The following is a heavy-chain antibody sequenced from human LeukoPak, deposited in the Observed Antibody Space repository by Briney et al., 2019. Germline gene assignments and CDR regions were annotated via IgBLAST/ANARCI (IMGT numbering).Heavy chain of an antibody. V-gene: IGHV3-23*01. D-gene: IGHD3-3*01. Sequence: GGSLRLSCAASGSTFSSYAMSWVRQAPGKGLEWVSAISGSGGSTYYADSVKGRFTISRDNSKNTLYLQMNSLRAEDTAVYYCAKRWDYDFWSGYPPRDWFDPWGQGTLVTVSS. CDR3: AKRWDYDFWSGYPPRDWFDP. J-gene: IGHJ5*02. CDR2: ISGSGGST. CDR1: GSTFSSYA.